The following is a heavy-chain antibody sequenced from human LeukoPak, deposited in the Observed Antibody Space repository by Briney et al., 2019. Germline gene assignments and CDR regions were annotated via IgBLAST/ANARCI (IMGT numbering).Heavy chain of an antibody. J-gene: IGHJ6*03. CDR3: AKDKLLHYYYYMDV. D-gene: IGHD2/OR15-2a*01. Sequence: QSGGSPRLSCAASGFTFSSYGMHWVRQAPGKGLEWVAFIRYDGSNKYYADSVKGRFTISRDNSKNTLYLQMNSLRAEDTAVYYCAKDKLLHYYYYMDVWGKGTTVTISS. CDR2: IRYDGSNK. CDR1: GFTFSSYG. V-gene: IGHV3-30*02.